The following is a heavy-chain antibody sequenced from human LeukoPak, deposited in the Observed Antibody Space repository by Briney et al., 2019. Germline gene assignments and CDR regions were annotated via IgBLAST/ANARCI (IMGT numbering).Heavy chain of an antibody. Sequence: SETLSLTCTVTDYSISSGYGYYWGWIRQPPGKGLEWIGNIFYSGSTYYSPSLRSRVTISLDTSRNQFSLKLNSVTAADTAVYYCAKSNGYGLVDIWGQGTMVTVSS. CDR3: AKSNGYGLVDI. CDR1: DYSISSGYGYY. CDR2: IFYSGST. J-gene: IGHJ3*02. D-gene: IGHD3-10*01. V-gene: IGHV4-38-2*02.